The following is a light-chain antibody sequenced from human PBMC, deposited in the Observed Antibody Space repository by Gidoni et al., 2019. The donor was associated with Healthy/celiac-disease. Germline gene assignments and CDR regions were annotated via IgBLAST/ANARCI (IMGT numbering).Light chain of an antibody. V-gene: IGKV3-11*01. J-gene: IGKJ5*01. CDR3: QQRSNWPSIT. Sequence: EIVLTQSPATLSLSPGERASLSCRASQSVSSYLAWYQQKPGQAPRLLIYEASNRATGIPARLSGSESGTDFSLTISSLGPEDCAVYYCQQRSNWPSITFCQGTRLEIK. CDR1: QSVSSY. CDR2: EAS.